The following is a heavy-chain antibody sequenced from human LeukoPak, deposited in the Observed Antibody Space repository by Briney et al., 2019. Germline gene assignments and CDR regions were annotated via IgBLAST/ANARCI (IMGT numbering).Heavy chain of an antibody. V-gene: IGHV1-69*05. CDR3: ARMYYYGSGSYSNSAHFDY. D-gene: IGHD3-10*01. Sequence: SVKVSCKASGGTFSSYAISWVRQAPGQGLEWMGGIIPIFGTANYAQKFQGRVTITTDESTSTADMELSSLRSEDTAVYYCARMYYYGSGSYSNSAHFDYWGQGTLVTVSS. CDR1: GGTFSSYA. J-gene: IGHJ4*02. CDR2: IIPIFGTA.